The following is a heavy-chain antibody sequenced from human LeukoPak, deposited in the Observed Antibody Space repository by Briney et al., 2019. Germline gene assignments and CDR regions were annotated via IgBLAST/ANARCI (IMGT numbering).Heavy chain of an antibody. Sequence: PSETLSLTCTVSGGSISSGSYYWSWLRQPAGKGLEWIGRIYTSGSTNYNPSLKSPVTISVDTSKNQFSLTLSSVTAADTAVYYCARGLFYYDSSGYSNYFDYWGQGTLVTVSS. CDR3: ARGLFYYDSSGYSNYFDY. CDR2: IYTSGST. J-gene: IGHJ4*02. CDR1: GGSISSGSYY. D-gene: IGHD3-22*01. V-gene: IGHV4-61*02.